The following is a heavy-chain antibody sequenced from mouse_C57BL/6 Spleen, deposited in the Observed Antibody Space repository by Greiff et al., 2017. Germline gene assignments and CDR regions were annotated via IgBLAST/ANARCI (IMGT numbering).Heavy chain of an antibody. V-gene: IGHV5-4*01. Sequence: EVMLVESGGGLVKPGGSLKLSCAASGFTFSSYAMSWVRQTPEKRLEWVATISDGGSYTYYPDNVKGRFTISRDNAKNNLYLQMSHLKSEDTAMYYCARDGRLRRYFDYWGQGTTLTVSS. J-gene: IGHJ2*01. CDR3: ARDGRLRRYFDY. CDR2: ISDGGSYT. D-gene: IGHD2-4*01. CDR1: GFTFSSYA.